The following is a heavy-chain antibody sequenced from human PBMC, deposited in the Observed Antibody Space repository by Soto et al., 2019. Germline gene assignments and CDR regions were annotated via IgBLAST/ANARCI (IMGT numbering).Heavy chain of an antibody. D-gene: IGHD6-6*01. CDR1: GFTFSSYG. CDR2: ISYEGSIQ. Sequence: GGSLRLSCAASGFTFSSYGMHWVRQAPGKGLEWVAVISYEGSIQYYADSVKGRFTISRDNSKNTLYLQMNSLRDEDTAVYYCARVRGSSVGYYYYGMDVWGQGTTVTVSS. J-gene: IGHJ6*02. CDR3: ARVRGSSVGYYYYGMDV. V-gene: IGHV3-30*03.